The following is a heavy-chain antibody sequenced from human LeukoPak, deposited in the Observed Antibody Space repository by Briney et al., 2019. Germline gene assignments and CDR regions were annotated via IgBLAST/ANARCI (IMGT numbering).Heavy chain of an antibody. D-gene: IGHD2-2*01. CDR3: ARDSWGYCSSTRCYGSFDY. V-gene: IGHV4-38-2*02. J-gene: IGHJ4*02. Sequence: SETLSLTCAVPGYSISSGYYWGWIRQPPGKGLEWIGSIYHSGSTYYNPSLKSRVTISVDTSKNQFSLKLSSVTAADTAVYYCARDSWGYCSSTRCYGSFDYWGQGTLVTVSS. CDR1: GYSISSGYY. CDR2: IYHSGST.